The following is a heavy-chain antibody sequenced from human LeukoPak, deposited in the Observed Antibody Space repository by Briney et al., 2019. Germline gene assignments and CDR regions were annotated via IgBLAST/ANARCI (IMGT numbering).Heavy chain of an antibody. V-gene: IGHV1-69*04. D-gene: IGHD4-17*01. Sequence: SVKVSCKASGGTFSSYAISWVRQAPGQGLEWMGRIIPIFGIANYAQKFQGRVTITADKSTSTAYLELSSLRSEDTAVYYCAREATVTTRWFDPWGQGTLVTVSS. J-gene: IGHJ5*02. CDR2: IIPIFGIA. CDR3: AREATVTTRWFDP. CDR1: GGTFSSYA.